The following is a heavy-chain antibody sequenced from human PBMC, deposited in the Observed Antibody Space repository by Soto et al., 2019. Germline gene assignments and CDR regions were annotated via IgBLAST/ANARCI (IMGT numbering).Heavy chain of an antibody. Sequence: VASVKVSCKASGGTFSSYAISWVRQAPGQGLEWMGGIIPIFGTANYAQKFQGRVTITADESTSTAYMELSSLRSEDTAVYYCARVGIVGNYYYGMDVWGQGTTVTVSS. V-gene: IGHV1-69*13. CDR2: IIPIFGTA. J-gene: IGHJ6*02. CDR3: ARVGIVGNYYYGMDV. D-gene: IGHD2-2*03. CDR1: GGTFSSYA.